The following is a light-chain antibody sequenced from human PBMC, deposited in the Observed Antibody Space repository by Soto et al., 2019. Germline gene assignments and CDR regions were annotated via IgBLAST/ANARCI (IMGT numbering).Light chain of an antibody. CDR2: SNI. J-gene: IGLJ3*02. V-gene: IGLV1-44*01. Sequence: QSAVTQPPSASGTPGQRVIISCSGSSSNIGSNTVNWYQQLPGTAPKLLIYSNIQRPSGVPDRFSGSKSGTSASLAISGLQSEDEADYYCAAWDDSLNGRVFGGGTKLTVL. CDR3: AAWDDSLNGRV. CDR1: SSNIGSNT.